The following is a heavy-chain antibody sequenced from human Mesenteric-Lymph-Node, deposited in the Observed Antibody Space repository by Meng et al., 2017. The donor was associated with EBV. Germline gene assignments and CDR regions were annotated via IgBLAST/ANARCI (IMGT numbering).Heavy chain of an antibody. CDR2: INAGNGNT. CDR1: GYTFTSYA. J-gene: IGHJ4*02. Sequence: QGQSVQSGAEGKKPGASGKVPCNASGYTFTSYAMHWVRQAPGQRLEWMGWINAGNGNTKYSQKFQGRVTITRDTSASTAYMELSSLRSEDTAVYYCARVRGIAVVPPDYWGQGTLVTVSS. V-gene: IGHV1-3*01. CDR3: ARVRGIAVVPPDY. D-gene: IGHD6-19*01.